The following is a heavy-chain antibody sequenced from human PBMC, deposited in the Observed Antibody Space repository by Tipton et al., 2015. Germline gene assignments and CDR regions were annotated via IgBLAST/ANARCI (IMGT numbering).Heavy chain of an antibody. CDR2: ISGGGGIT. J-gene: IGHJ4*02. D-gene: IGHD2-15*01. V-gene: IGHV3-23*01. CDR3: AKDRYCGGGTCYYSYFDY. Sequence: SLRLSCAASGLRFSDYWMAWVRQAPGKGLEWVSYISGGGGITYYADSVKGRFTISRDNSKNTLYLQMNSLRAEDTAVYYCAKDRYCGGGTCYYSYFDYWGQGTLVTVSS. CDR1: GLRFSDYW.